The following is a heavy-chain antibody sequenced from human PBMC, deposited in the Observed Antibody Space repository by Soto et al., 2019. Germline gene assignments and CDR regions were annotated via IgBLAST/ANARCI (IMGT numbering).Heavy chain of an antibody. CDR3: AKGARSVTGENDDFAS. Sequence: EVQLVQSGAEVKKPGDSLKISCQGSGFTYINYWIDWVRQKPGKDLERMGRIYPHDSDTRYGPSFQGQVTISADKSRRTAYLQLRSLKASDTAVYYCAKGARSVTGENDDFASWGQGTQITVSS. D-gene: IGHD2-8*02. CDR1: GFTYINYW. V-gene: IGHV5-51*01. CDR2: IYPHDSDT. J-gene: IGHJ4*02.